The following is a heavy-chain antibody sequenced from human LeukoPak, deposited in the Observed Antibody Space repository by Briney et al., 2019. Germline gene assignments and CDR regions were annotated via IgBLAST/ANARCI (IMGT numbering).Heavy chain of an antibody. Sequence: GGSLRLSCAASRFTFSNYWMSRVRQAPGEGLEWVANINQDGSVKYYVDSIKGRFTISRDNAKNSVFLQMNSLRADDAAVYYCARIGYSSSSLDYWGQGTLVTVSS. J-gene: IGHJ4*02. CDR2: INQDGSVK. CDR3: ARIGYSSSSLDY. CDR1: RFTFSNYW. D-gene: IGHD6-6*01. V-gene: IGHV3-7*01.